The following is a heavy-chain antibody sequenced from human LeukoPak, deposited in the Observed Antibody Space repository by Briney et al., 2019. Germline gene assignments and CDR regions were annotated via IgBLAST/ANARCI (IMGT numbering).Heavy chain of an antibody. J-gene: IGHJ5*02. D-gene: IGHD3-10*01. CDR1: GVTLSPYG. CDR3: AKEGTPEVSTWYDL. CDR2: ISYEGGTQ. V-gene: IGHV3-30*18. Sequence: GGSLRLSCAASGVTLSPYGMHWVRQAPGKGLEWVAVISYEGGTQYYADSVKGRFTISRDNPRNTLYLQMNILRTEDTDVYYCAKEGTPEVSTWYDLWGQGTQVIVSS.